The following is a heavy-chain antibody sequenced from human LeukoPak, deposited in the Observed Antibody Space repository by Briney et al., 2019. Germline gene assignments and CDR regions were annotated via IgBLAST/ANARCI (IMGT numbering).Heavy chain of an antibody. CDR1: GGSISSSNW. J-gene: IGHJ4*02. CDR2: IYHSGST. D-gene: IGHD2-2*01. V-gene: IGHV4-4*02. Sequence: PSETLSLTCAVSGGSISSSNWWSWVRQPPGQGLEWIGEIYHSGSTNYNPSLKSRVTISVDKSKNQFSLKLSSVTAADTAVYYCARVRGARGVVPAAMPDYWGQGTLVTVSS. CDR3: ARVRGARGVVPAAMPDY.